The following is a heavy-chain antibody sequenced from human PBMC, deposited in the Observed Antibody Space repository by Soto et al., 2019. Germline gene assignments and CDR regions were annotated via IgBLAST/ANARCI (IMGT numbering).Heavy chain of an antibody. D-gene: IGHD2-2*01. CDR2: ISYDGSNK. Sequence: QVQLVESGGGVVQPGRSLRLSCAASGFTFSSYGMHWVRQAPGKGLEWVAVISYDGSNKYYADSVKGRFTISRDNSKNTLYLQMNSLRAEDTAVYYCAKGEQLLWLNWGMDVWGQGTTVTVSS. CDR1: GFTFSSYG. CDR3: AKGEQLLWLNWGMDV. V-gene: IGHV3-30*18. J-gene: IGHJ6*02.